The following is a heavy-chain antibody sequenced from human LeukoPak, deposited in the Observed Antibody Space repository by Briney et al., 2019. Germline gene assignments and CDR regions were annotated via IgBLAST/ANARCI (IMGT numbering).Heavy chain of an antibody. D-gene: IGHD3-22*01. CDR1: GYTFTGYY. CDR3: ARDVSSYYYDSSGYYWGYYYYGMDV. Sequence: GASVKVSCKASGYTFTGYYMHWVRQAPGQGLEWMGWINLNSGGTNYAQKFQGRVTMTRDTSISTAYMELSRLRSDDTAVYYCARDVSSYYYDSSGYYWGYYYYGMDVWGQGTTVTVSS. CDR2: INLNSGGT. V-gene: IGHV1-2*02. J-gene: IGHJ6*02.